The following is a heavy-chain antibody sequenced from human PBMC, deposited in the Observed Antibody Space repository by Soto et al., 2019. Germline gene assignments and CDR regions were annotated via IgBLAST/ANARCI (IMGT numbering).Heavy chain of an antibody. CDR1: GFIFSDYS. J-gene: IGHJ6*02. Sequence: XESLTLSCRPSGFIFSDYSMNWVRQAPGKGLEWISYITTTSSTMYYADSVKGRFTISRDNAKNSLYLQMNSLRDEDTAVYYCARDSSGRQYYGMDVWGQGTTVTVSS. CDR2: ITTTSSTM. CDR3: ARDSSGRQYYGMDV. V-gene: IGHV3-48*02. D-gene: IGHD3-22*01.